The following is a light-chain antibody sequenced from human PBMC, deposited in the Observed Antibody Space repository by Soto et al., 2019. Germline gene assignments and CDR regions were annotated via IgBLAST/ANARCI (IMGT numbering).Light chain of an antibody. CDR2: DDS. J-gene: IGKJ1*01. V-gene: IGKV3-11*01. Sequence: EIVLTQSPATLSLSPGERATLSCRASQNVRGSVAWYQQKPGQPPRLLIFDDSKRATGIPARFSGSGSGTDFTLTISSLEPEDFAVYYCQQRSRWPPAFGLGTKVEVK. CDR1: QNVRGS. CDR3: QQRSRWPPA.